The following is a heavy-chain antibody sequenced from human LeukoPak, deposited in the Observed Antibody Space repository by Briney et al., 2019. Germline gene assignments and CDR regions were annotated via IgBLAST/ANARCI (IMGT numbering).Heavy chain of an antibody. CDR3: ARETRPSIYVWGSYRPRGFDP. D-gene: IGHD3-16*02. CDR2: INPNSGGT. CDR1: GYTFTGYY. J-gene: IGHJ5*02. V-gene: IGHV1-2*02. Sequence: ASVKVSCKVSGYTFTGYYMHWVRQAPGQGLEWMGWINPNSGGTNYAQKFQGRVTMTRDTSISTAYMELSRLRSDDTAVYYCARETRPSIYVWGSYRPRGFDPWGQGTLVTVSS.